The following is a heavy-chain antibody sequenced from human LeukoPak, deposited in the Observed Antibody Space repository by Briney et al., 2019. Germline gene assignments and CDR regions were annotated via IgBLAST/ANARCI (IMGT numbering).Heavy chain of an antibody. Sequence: PGGSLRLSCAASGFTFSSYAMHWVRQAPGKGLEWVAVISYDGSNKYYADSVKGRFTISRDNAKNSLYLQMNSLRAEDTAVYYCARSDDYGDYSPGYWGQGTLVTVSS. CDR1: GFTFSSYA. D-gene: IGHD4-17*01. CDR2: ISYDGSNK. J-gene: IGHJ4*02. V-gene: IGHV3-30*04. CDR3: ARSDDYGDYSPGY.